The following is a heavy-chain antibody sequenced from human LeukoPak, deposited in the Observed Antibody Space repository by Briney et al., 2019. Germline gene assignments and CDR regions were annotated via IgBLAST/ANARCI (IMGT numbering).Heavy chain of an antibody. V-gene: IGHV1-2*04. CDR3: ARTSAPSPSESSSWNEGYWFDP. J-gene: IGHJ5*02. CDR1: GYTFTGYY. Sequence: ASVKVSCKASGYTFTGYYMHWVRQAPGQGLEWMGWINPNSGGTNYAQKFQGWVTMTRDTSISTAYMELSRLRSDDTAVYYCARTSAPSPSESSSWNEGYWFDPWGQGTLVTVSS. CDR2: INPNSGGT. D-gene: IGHD6-13*01.